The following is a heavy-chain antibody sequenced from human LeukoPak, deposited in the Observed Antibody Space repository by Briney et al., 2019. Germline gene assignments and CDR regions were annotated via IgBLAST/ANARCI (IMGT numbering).Heavy chain of an antibody. CDR2: INHSGST. CDR3: ARALRYFDWLPYYYGMDV. CDR1: GGSFSGYY. D-gene: IGHD3-9*01. J-gene: IGHJ6*02. Sequence: SETLSLTCAVYGGSFSGYYWSWIRQPPGKGLEWIGEINHSGSTNYNPSLKSRVTISVDTSKNQFSLKLSSVTAADTAVYYCARALRYFDWLPYYYGMDVWGQGTTVTVSS. V-gene: IGHV4-34*01.